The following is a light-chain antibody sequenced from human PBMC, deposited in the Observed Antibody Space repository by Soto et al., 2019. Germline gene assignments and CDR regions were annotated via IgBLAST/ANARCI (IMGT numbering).Light chain of an antibody. CDR2: KAS. V-gene: IGKV1-5*03. CDR3: QHYNSYSEA. J-gene: IGKJ1*01. Sequence: DIQMTQSPSSVSASVGDRVTITCRASQTISSWLAWYQQKPGKAPKLLVYKASTLKSGVPSRFSGSGSGTEFTLTISSLQPDDFATYYCQHYNSYSEAFGQGTRWISN. CDR1: QTISSW.